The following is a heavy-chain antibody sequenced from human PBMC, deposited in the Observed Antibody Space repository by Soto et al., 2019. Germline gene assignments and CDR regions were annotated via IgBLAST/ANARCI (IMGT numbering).Heavy chain of an antibody. D-gene: IGHD3-9*01. V-gene: IGHV4-30-2*01. Sequence: QLQLQESGSGLVQPSQTMSLTCAVSGGYISGGYYSWSGIRQPPGKGLEWIGFSYNSGSTYSNWYLKSRVTSSVDMSKNHFFLNLTSVTAADTAVYYCATYRKFCQIWGQGTKVTVSS. CDR1: GGYISGGYYS. CDR2: SYNSGST. CDR3: ATYRKFCQI. J-gene: IGHJ3*02.